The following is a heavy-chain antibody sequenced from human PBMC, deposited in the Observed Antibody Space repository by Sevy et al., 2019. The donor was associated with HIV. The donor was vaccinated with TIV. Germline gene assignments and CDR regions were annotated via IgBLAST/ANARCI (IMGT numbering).Heavy chain of an antibody. CDR3: ARDVTGSYYVDY. CDR2: INPSDGNT. V-gene: IGHV1-18*01. Sequence: ASVKVSCKTSGYTFTDYGISWVRQAPGQGLEWMAWINPSDGNTNYVQRLQGRVTMTTDTSTSTAYMELWSLRSDDTAVYYCARDVTGSYYVDYWGQGTLVTVSS. D-gene: IGHD1-26*01. CDR1: GYTFTDYG. J-gene: IGHJ4*02.